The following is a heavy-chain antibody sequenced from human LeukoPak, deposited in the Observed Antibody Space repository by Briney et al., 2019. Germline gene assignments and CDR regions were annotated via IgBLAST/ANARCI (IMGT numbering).Heavy chain of an antibody. Sequence: GGSLRLSCATSGFTFSSYWMNWARQAPGRGLEWVANIKQDGSEKYYVDSVKGRFTISRDDAKNSLYLQMNSLRAEDTAVYYCARDWRFFRGLDYWGQGTLVTVSS. V-gene: IGHV3-7*03. CDR3: ARDWRFFRGLDY. CDR2: IKQDGSEK. CDR1: GFTFSSYW. J-gene: IGHJ4*02. D-gene: IGHD3-3*01.